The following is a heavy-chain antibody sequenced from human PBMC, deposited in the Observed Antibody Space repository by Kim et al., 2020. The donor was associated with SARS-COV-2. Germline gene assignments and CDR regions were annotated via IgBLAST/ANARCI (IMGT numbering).Heavy chain of an antibody. CDR1: GFTFGASA. CDR3: AKQSGGRSGGDFAY. CDR2: AGTGGGT. J-gene: IGHJ4*02. D-gene: IGHD3-10*01. V-gene: IGHV3-23*01. Sequence: GGSLRLSCAASGFTFGASALSWVRQAPGKGLEWISTAGTGGGTYYAESVKGRITISRDNFKTTVYLQMNSLRAEDTAVYYCAKQSGGRSGGDFAYWGQGALVTVSS.